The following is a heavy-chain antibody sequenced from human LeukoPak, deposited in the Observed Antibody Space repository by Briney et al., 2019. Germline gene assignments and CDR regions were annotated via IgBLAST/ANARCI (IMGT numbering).Heavy chain of an antibody. D-gene: IGHD5-24*01. CDR1: GGSVSSSDNY. J-gene: IGHJ6*03. V-gene: IGHV4-39*07. Sequence: PSETLSLTCTVSGGSVSSSDNYWGWIRQPPGKTLEWIGSLSYSGTTKYNPSLRSRVTISVDRSKNQFSLKLSSVTAADTAVYYCARDQEDDYNYGYYYYMDVWGTGTTVTVSS. CDR3: ARDQEDDYNYGYYYYMDV. CDR2: LSYSGTT.